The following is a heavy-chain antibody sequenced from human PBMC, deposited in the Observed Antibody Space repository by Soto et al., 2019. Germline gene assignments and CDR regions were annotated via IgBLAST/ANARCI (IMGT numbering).Heavy chain of an antibody. V-gene: IGHV4-31*03. CDR1: GGSVNNANYF. CDR2: IYYSGTT. D-gene: IGHD4-17*01. CDR3: ARDADYGGSRGGMDV. Sequence: QVRLEESGPGLVKPSETLSLICSVSGGSVNNANYFWNWIRHHPENGLEWIGYIYYSGTTRYNPSFKSRGTMSMDTSKNHFTLRLNSVTVADTAVYFCARDADYGGSRGGMDVWGRGTPVTVSS. J-gene: IGHJ6*02.